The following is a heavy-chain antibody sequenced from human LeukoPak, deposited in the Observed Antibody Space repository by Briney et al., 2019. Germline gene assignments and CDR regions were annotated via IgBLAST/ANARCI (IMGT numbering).Heavy chain of an antibody. D-gene: IGHD3-3*01. CDR2: INPNSGGT. CDR3: ARRRVTIFGVVPVDY. CDR1: GYTFTGYY. V-gene: IGHV1-2*02. Sequence: ASVRVSCKASGYTFTGYYMHWVRQAPGQGLEWMGWINPNSGGTNYARKFQGRVTMTRDTSISTAYMELSRLRSDDTAVYYCARRRVTIFGVVPVDYWGQGTLVTVSS. J-gene: IGHJ4*02.